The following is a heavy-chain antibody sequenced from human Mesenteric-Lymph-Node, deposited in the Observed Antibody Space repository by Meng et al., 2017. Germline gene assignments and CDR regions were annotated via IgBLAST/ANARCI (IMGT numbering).Heavy chain of an antibody. V-gene: IGHV4-61*02. CDR1: GGSIRSGSYY. CDR3: ANSGSYYWFDP. J-gene: IGHJ5*02. Sequence: SETLSLTCSVSGGSIRSGSYYWSWIRQPAGKGLEWIGRMSTSGRTNYNPSLKSRVIISEDTSSNQFSLKVNSVTAADTAVYYCANSGSYYWFDPWGQGTLVTVSS. CDR2: MSTSGRT. D-gene: IGHD1-26*01.